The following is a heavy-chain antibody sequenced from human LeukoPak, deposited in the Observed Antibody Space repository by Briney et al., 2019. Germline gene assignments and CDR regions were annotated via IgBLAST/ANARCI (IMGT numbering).Heavy chain of an antibody. CDR1: GGSFSGYY. D-gene: IGHD2-15*01. Sequence: SETLSLTSAVYGGSFSGYYWSWIRQRQGKGLEWIGEINHSGSTNYNPSLKSRVTISVDTSKNQFSLKLSSVTAADTAVYYCARRLSYCSGGSCYSKRRGRVGDGGNWFDPWGQGTLVTVSS. CDR2: INHSGST. CDR3: ARRLSYCSGGSCYSKRRGRVGDGGNWFDP. V-gene: IGHV4-34*01. J-gene: IGHJ5*02.